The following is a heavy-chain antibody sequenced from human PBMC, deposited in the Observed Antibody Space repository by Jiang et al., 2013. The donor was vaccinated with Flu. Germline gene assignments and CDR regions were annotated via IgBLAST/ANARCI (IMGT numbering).Heavy chain of an antibody. CDR3: ARDTPPWVATTRFDY. CDR1: GYTFTSYG. J-gene: IGHJ4*02. CDR2: ISAYNGNT. D-gene: IGHD5-12*01. Sequence: SGYTFTSYGISWVRQAPGQGLEWMGWISAYNGNTNYAXKLQGRVTMTTDTSTSTAYMELRSLRSDDTAVYYCARDTPPWVATTRFDYWGQGTLVTVSS. V-gene: IGHV1-18*01.